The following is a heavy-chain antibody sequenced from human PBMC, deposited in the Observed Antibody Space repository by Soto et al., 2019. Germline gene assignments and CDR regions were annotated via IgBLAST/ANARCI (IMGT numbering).Heavy chain of an antibody. CDR1: GGSISSGGYY. V-gene: IGHV4-31*03. J-gene: IGHJ4*02. CDR2: IYYSGST. D-gene: IGHD3-9*01. CDR3: AREALRYFDWLPRYYFDY. Sequence: SETLSLTCTVSGGSISSGGYYWSWIRQHPGKGLEWIGYIYYSGSTYYNPSLKSRVTISVDTSKNQFSLKLSSVTAADTAVYYCAREALRYFDWLPRYYFDYWGQGTLVTVYS.